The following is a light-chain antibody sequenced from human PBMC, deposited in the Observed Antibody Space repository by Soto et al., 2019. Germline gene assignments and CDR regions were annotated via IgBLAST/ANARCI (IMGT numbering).Light chain of an antibody. CDR1: SSNIGSNN. V-gene: IGLV1-44*01. Sequence: QSVLTQPPSASATPGQRVTISCSGSSSNIGSNNVEWYQHLPGKAPKLLIYSNNQGPSGVPDRFSGSKSGTSASLAISGLQSEDEADYYCASWDDSVNGLVIGGGTKVTVL. CDR2: SNN. CDR3: ASWDDSVNGLV. J-gene: IGLJ3*02.